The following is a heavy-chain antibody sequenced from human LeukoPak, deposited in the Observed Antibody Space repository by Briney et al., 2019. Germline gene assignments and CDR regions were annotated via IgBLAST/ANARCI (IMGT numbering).Heavy chain of an antibody. CDR1: GFTFSSYS. V-gene: IGHV3-21*01. D-gene: IGHD1-26*01. CDR3: ASLFGATYYFDY. J-gene: IGHJ4*02. CDR2: ISSSSSYI. Sequence: PGGSLRLSCAASGFTFSSYSMNWVRQAPGKGLEWVSSISSSSSYICYADSVKGRFTISRDNAKNSLYLQMNSLRAEDTAVYYCASLFGATYYFDYWGQGTLVTVSS.